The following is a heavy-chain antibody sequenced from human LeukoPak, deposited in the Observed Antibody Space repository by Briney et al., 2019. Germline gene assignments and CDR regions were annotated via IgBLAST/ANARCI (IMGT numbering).Heavy chain of an antibody. CDR1: GLTFSSYA. V-gene: IGHV3-23*01. D-gene: IGHD3-16*02. CDR2: ISGSDDST. Sequence: GGSLRLSCAASGLTFSSYAMSWVRQAPGKGLEWVSAISGSDDSTYYADPVKGRFTISRDNSKNTLYLQMNSLRAEDTALYYCAKGGLIAYFDYWGQGTLVTVSS. J-gene: IGHJ4*02. CDR3: AKGGLIAYFDY.